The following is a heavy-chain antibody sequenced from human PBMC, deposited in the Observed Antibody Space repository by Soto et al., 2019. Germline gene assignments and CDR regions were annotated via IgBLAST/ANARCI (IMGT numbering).Heavy chain of an antibody. CDR3: ARGGGSYPPTNWFDP. D-gene: IGHD2-15*01. Sequence: ASVKVSCKASGYTFTGYYMHWVRQAPRQGLEWMGWINPNSGGTNYAQKFQGWVTMTRDTSISTAYMELSRLRSDDTAVYYCARGGGSYPPTNWFDPWGQGTLVTVSS. CDR1: GYTFTGYY. CDR2: INPNSGGT. J-gene: IGHJ5*02. V-gene: IGHV1-2*04.